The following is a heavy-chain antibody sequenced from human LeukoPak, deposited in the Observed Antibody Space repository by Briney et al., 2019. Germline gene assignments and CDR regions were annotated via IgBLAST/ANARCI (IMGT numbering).Heavy chain of an antibody. CDR1: GFTFDDYT. Sequence: GGSLRLSCAASGFTFDDYTMHWVRQAPGMGLEWVSLISWDGGSTYYADSVKGRFTISRDNSKNSLYLQMNSLRTEDTALYYCAKGIAAAGTDYFDYWGQGTLVTVSS. J-gene: IGHJ4*02. CDR3: AKGIAAAGTDYFDY. V-gene: IGHV3-43*01. CDR2: ISWDGGST. D-gene: IGHD6-13*01.